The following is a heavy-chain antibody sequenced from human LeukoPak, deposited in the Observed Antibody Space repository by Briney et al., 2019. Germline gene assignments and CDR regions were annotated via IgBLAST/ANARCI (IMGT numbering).Heavy chain of an antibody. CDR3: AKRNPFGTHNVMPADN. V-gene: IGHV3-23*01. D-gene: IGHD3-16*01. J-gene: IGHJ4*02. CDR2: ISGSGGST. Sequence: GGSLRLSCAASGFTFSSYAMSWVRQAPGKGLEWVSAISGSGGSTYYADSVKGRFTISRDNSKNTQYLQMNSLRAEDTAVYYCAKRNPFGTHNVMPADNWGQGTLVTVSS. CDR1: GFTFSSYA.